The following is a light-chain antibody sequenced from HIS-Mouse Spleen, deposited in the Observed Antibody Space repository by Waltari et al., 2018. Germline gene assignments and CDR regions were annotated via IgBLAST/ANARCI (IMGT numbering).Light chain of an antibody. CDR2: EVS. CDR3: SLYTSSSTLV. CDR1: SRDVGSYNP. J-gene: IGLJ2*01. Sequence: QSALTQPPSVSGSPGQSVTIPCTGTSRDVGSYNPVPWYQQPPGTAPKLMIYEVSNRPSGVPDRFSGSKSGNTASLTISGLQAEDEADYYCSLYTSSSTLVFGGGTKLTVL. V-gene: IGLV2-18*01.